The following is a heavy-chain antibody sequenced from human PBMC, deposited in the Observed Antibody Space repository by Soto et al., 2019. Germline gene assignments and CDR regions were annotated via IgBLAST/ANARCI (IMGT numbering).Heavy chain of an antibody. CDR1: GYIFTTYG. J-gene: IGHJ3*02. Sequence: QVQLVQSGAEVKKPGASVKVSCKASGYIFTTYGISWVRQAPGQGLEWMGWISANNGNTYYAQKFQGRVIMTTDTPTRTLYMELRSLRSDDTAVYYCARDLQVYSDRSGYRDVFDIWGQGTMVTFSS. V-gene: IGHV1-18*01. D-gene: IGHD3-22*01. CDR3: ARDLQVYSDRSGYRDVFDI. CDR2: ISANNGNT.